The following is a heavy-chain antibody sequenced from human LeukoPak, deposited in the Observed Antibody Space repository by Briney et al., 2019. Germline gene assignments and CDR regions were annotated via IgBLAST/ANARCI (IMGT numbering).Heavy chain of an antibody. CDR1: GFTFSSYA. CDR2: ISGSGGST. Sequence: GGSLRLSCAASGFTFSSYAMSWVRQAPGKGLEWVSAISGSGGSTYYADSVKGRFTISRDNSKNTLYLQMNSLRAEDTAVYYCAKAGLQLWFSELDYWGQGTLVTVSS. J-gene: IGHJ4*02. CDR3: AKAGLQLWFSELDY. V-gene: IGHV3-23*01. D-gene: IGHD5-18*01.